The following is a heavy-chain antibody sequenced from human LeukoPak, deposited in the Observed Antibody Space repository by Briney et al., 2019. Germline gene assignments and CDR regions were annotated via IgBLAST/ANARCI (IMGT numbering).Heavy chain of an antibody. Sequence: PSQTLSLTCTVSGASISSGDYFWTWIRQPPGKGLEWIGYIFDSGRTDFNPSLKSRVTISVDRPKNQFSLKLSSVTAADTAVYYCARVPSKVIVVDVYFDYWGQGTLVTVSS. V-gene: IGHV4-30-2*01. CDR3: ARVPSKVIVVDVYFDY. CDR1: GASISSGDYF. J-gene: IGHJ4*02. CDR2: IFDSGRT. D-gene: IGHD3-22*01.